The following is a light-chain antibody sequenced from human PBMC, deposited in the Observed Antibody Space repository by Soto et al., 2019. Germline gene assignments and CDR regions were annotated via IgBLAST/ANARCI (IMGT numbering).Light chain of an antibody. CDR2: DAS. CDR1: QNIRSR. V-gene: IGKV1-5*01. Sequence: DFQMTQSPSTLSASVGDRVTITCRASQNIRSRLAWFQQKPGKAPKLLIYDASSLESGVPQRFSGSGSGTEFTLTISSLQTDGFSTDECQHYHSYWTFGQGTQVE. CDR3: QHYHSYWT. J-gene: IGKJ1*01.